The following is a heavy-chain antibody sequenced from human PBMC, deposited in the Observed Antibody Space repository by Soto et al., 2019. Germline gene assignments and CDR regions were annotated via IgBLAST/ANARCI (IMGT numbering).Heavy chain of an antibody. Sequence: QVQLVQSGAEEKRPGSSVKVSCKTSGDTFSRYAITWVRQAPGQGLEWMGGIIPRFGKANYAQKFQGRVTFTADESTSTAYMELSSLRSDDTAIYYCARLGSRLGADFDYWGQGSLVAVSA. CDR1: GDTFSRYA. J-gene: IGHJ4*02. V-gene: IGHV1-69*01. D-gene: IGHD1-26*01. CDR2: IIPRFGKA. CDR3: ARLGSRLGADFDY.